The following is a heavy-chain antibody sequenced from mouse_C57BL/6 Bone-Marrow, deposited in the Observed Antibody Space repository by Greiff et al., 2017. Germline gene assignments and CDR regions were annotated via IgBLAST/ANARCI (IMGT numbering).Heavy chain of an antibody. J-gene: IGHJ4*01. CDR2: ISSGGSYT. CDR1: GFTFSSYG. D-gene: IGHD2-5*01. CDR3: ARQGYYSNAYAMDY. Sequence: EVHLVESGGDLVKPGGSLKLSCAASGFTFSSYGMSWVRQTPDKRLEWVATISSGGSYTYYPDSVKGRFTISRDNAKNTLYLQMSSLKSEDTGMYYCARQGYYSNAYAMDYWGQGTSVTVSS. V-gene: IGHV5-6*01.